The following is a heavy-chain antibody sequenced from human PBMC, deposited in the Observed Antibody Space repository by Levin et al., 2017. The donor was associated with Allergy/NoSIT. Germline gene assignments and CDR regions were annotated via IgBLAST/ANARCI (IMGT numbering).Heavy chain of an antibody. V-gene: IGHV3-23*01. CDR1: GFTFSSYA. Sequence: GESLKISCAASGFTFSSYAMSWVRQAPGKGLEWVSAISGSGGSTYYADSVKGRFTISRDNSKNTLYLQMNSLRAEDTAVYDCAKARIAAAGTGWFDPWGQGTLVTVSS. D-gene: IGHD6-13*01. CDR3: AKARIAAAGTGWFDP. J-gene: IGHJ5*02. CDR2: ISGSGGST.